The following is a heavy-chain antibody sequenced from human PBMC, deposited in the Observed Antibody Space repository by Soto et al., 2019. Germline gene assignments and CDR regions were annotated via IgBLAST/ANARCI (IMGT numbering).Heavy chain of an antibody. CDR3: AKGLAWLVLYGFDY. D-gene: IGHD6-19*01. Sequence: EVQLLESGGGLVQPGGFLRLSCAASGFTFSSYAMSWVRQAPGKGLEWVSVISGSGGSTYYADSVKGRFTISRDNSKNTLYLQMNSLRAEDTAVYYCAKGLAWLVLYGFDYWGQGTLVTVSS. CDR1: GFTFSSYA. J-gene: IGHJ4*02. CDR2: ISGSGGST. V-gene: IGHV3-23*01.